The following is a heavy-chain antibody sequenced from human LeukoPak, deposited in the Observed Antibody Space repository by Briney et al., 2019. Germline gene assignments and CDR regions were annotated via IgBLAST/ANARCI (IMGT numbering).Heavy chain of an antibody. CDR3: ATAVGGSCHYYPVD. D-gene: IGHD3-10*01. CDR1: GGSINGYY. Sequence: SETLSLTCTVSGGSINGYYWSWIRQPAGKGLEWIGRIYTSGTTNYNPSLKSRVTISVDKPKNQFSLKLSSVTAADTAVYYRATAVGGSCHYYPVDWGQGTLVTVSS. CDR2: IYTSGTT. V-gene: IGHV4-4*07. J-gene: IGHJ4*02.